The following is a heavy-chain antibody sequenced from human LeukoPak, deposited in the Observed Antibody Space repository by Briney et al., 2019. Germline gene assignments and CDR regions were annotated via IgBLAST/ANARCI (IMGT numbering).Heavy chain of an antibody. D-gene: IGHD4-23*01. CDR1: SGSISSSSYY. CDR2: IYYSGST. Sequence: SETLSLTCTASSGSISSSSYYWGWIRQPPGKGLEWIGTIYYSGSTYYNPSLKSRASISVDTSKNRFSLRLTSVTATDTAVYYCARQGDGGRAFDYWGQGILVTVSS. CDR3: ARQGDGGRAFDY. J-gene: IGHJ4*02. V-gene: IGHV4-39*01.